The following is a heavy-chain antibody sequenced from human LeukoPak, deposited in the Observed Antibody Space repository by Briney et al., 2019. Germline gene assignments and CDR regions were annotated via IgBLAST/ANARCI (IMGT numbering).Heavy chain of an antibody. Sequence: SETLSLTCAVYGGSFSGFHWRWLRQSPGKGLEWSGEIDHSESVNYNPSLKSRVTISVDTSKNQFSLKLSSVTAADTAVYYCAKIPNSGSPRVLPRYYYYYMDVWGKGTTVTVSS. J-gene: IGHJ6*03. CDR1: GGSFSGFH. CDR3: AKIPNSGSPRVLPRYYYYYMDV. V-gene: IGHV4-34*01. CDR2: IDHSESV. D-gene: IGHD1-26*01.